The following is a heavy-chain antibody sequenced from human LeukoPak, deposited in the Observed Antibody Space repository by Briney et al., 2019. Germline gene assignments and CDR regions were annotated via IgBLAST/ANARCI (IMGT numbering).Heavy chain of an antibody. CDR3: ARARIAVAGYFDY. CDR2: ISYDGSNK. D-gene: IGHD6-19*01. CDR1: GFTFSSYA. V-gene: IGHV3-30*04. J-gene: IGHJ4*02. Sequence: PRRSLRLSCAASGFTFSSYAMHWVRQAPGTGLGWVAVISYDGSNKYYADSVKGRFTISRDNSKNTLYLQMNSLRAEDTAVYYCARARIAVAGYFDYWGQGTLVTVSS.